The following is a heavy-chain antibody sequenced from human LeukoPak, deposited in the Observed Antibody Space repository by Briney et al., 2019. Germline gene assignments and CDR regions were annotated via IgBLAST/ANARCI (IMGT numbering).Heavy chain of an antibody. D-gene: IGHD3-9*01. J-gene: IGHJ4*02. CDR2: ISAYKGNT. Sequence: GASVKVSCKASGYTLTSNGISWVRQAPGQGLEWMGWISAYKGNTNYAQKFQGRVTMTTDTSTSTANMELRSLRSDDTAVYYCARWRGADVLRYFDYEMEPAAPSGHFDHWGQGTLVTVSS. CDR3: ARWRGADVLRYFDYEMEPAAPSGHFDH. V-gene: IGHV1-18*04. CDR1: GYTLTSNG.